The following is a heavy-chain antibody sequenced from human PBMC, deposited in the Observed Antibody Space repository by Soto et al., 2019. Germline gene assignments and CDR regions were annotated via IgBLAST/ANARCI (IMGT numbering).Heavy chain of an antibody. V-gene: IGHV1-3*01. CDR1: GYTFSTSA. Sequence: QVQLVQSGAEVKKPGASVKVSCKASGYTFSTSAMHWVRQAPGQSLEWMGWINADNGNTEYSQRFQGRVTITRDTSATTTYMELSSLRFEDTDVYYCSRAGGLDVWGQGTTVTVSS. D-gene: IGHD6-19*01. CDR3: SRAGGLDV. J-gene: IGHJ6*02. CDR2: INADNGNT.